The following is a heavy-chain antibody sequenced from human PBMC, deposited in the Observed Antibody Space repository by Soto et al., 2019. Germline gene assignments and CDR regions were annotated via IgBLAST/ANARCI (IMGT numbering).Heavy chain of an antibody. CDR3: ARAGVSSTIRNAFDM. V-gene: IGHV3-74*01. D-gene: IGHD3-10*01. CDR1: GFTFNTYW. CDR2: INSDGSST. Sequence: GGSLRLSCAASGFTFNTYWMHWVRQVPGKGLVWVSRINSDGSSTNYADSVKGRFTISRDNAKNTLYLQMNSLSAEDTAMYYCARAGVSSTIRNAFDMWGPGTMVTVS. J-gene: IGHJ3*02.